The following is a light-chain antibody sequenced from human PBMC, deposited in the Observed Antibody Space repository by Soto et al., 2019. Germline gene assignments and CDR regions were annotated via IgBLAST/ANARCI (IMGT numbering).Light chain of an antibody. J-gene: IGKJ5*01. CDR1: QSVSSY. CDR3: QQRSNGPIT. CDR2: DTS. Sequence: EIVLTQSPATLSLSPGERATLSCRASQSVSSYLAWYQQKPGQAPRLLIYDTSNRATGIPARFSGSGSGTDFTLTISNLEPEDFAVYYCQQRSNGPITCGQGTRLEIK. V-gene: IGKV3-11*01.